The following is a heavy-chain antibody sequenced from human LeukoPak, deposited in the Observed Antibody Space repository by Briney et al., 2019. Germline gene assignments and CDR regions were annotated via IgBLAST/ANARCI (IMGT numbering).Heavy chain of an antibody. CDR1: GFSFSTYG. J-gene: IGHJ4*02. CDR2: IRYDGSNE. Sequence: GGSLRLSCVVSGFSFSTYGMHWVRQAPGRGLEWVSFIRYDGSNEYYADSVKGRFTISRDNSKNTLYPQMDSLRAEDTAMYYCAKGGASHQFDYWGQGTLVTVSS. CDR3: AKGGASHQFDY. V-gene: IGHV3-30*02. D-gene: IGHD2-15*01.